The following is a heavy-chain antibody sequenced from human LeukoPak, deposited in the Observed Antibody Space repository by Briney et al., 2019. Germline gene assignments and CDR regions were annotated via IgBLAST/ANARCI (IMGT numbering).Heavy chain of an antibody. CDR1: GFTVSSNY. J-gene: IGHJ6*02. Sequence: GGSLRLSCAGSGFTVSSNYMTWVRQAPGKGLEWVSVIYSGGSTFYADSVKGRFSISRDISKNTLSLQMNSLRAGDTAVYYCARRPDYYYYYGMDVWGQGTTVTVSS. CDR3: ARRPDYYYYYGMDV. CDR2: IYSGGST. V-gene: IGHV3-66*04.